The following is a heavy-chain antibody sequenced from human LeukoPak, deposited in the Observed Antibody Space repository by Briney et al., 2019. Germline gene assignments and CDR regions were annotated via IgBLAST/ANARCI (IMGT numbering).Heavy chain of an antibody. CDR1: GGSFSGYY. CDR3: ARDSGTTGELKFDP. Sequence: PSETLSLTCAVYGGSFSGYYWSWIRQPAGKGLEWIGRIYSSGSTTYNPSLKSRVTMSVDTSKNQFSLKVTSVTAADTAVYYCARDSGTTGELKFDPWGQGTLVTVSS. V-gene: IGHV4-4*07. D-gene: IGHD3-10*01. CDR2: IYSSGST. J-gene: IGHJ5*02.